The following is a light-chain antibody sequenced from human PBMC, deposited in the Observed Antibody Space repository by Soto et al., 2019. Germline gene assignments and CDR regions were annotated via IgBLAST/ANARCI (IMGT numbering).Light chain of an antibody. CDR2: AAS. V-gene: IGKV1-39*01. CDR1: QSISYD. Sequence: DLQMTQSPFSLSASVGDRVTITCRTSQSISYDLNWYQQKAGKAPKLLIYAASSLQSGVPSRFSGSGSGTHFTLTISSLQPEDFATYYCQQIYSIPITFGQGTRLEIK. J-gene: IGKJ5*01. CDR3: QQIYSIPIT.